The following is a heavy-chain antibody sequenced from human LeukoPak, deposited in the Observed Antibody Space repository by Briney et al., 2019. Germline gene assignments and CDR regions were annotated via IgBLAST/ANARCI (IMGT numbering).Heavy chain of an antibody. CDR3: AKDPSFRPGYFDY. Sequence: PGGSLRLSCAAAGFTFSSYGMHWVRQAPGKGLEWVAFIRYDGSNKYYADSVKGRFTISRDNSKNTLYLQMNSQRAEDTAVYYCAKDPSFRPGYFDYWGQGTLVTVSS. V-gene: IGHV3-30*02. CDR1: GFTFSSYG. CDR2: IRYDGSNK. J-gene: IGHJ4*02.